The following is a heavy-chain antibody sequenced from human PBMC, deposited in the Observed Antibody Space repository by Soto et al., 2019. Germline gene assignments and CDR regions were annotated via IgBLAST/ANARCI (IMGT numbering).Heavy chain of an antibody. D-gene: IGHD3-16*02. V-gene: IGHV1-3*05. CDR1: GYSFSTYV. Sequence: QVQLVQSGAEEKKPGASVKVSCKASGYSFSTYVFHWVRQAPGQGLEWMGWINADNGNTKSSQKFQDRVTISRDTSASIAYMELSSLRSEDTAVYYCARDRRDTARRDYYGMDVWGQGTTVTVSS. CDR2: INADNGNT. J-gene: IGHJ6*02. CDR3: ARDRRDTARRDYYGMDV.